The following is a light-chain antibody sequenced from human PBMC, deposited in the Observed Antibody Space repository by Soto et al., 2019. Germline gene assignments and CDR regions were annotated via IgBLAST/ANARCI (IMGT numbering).Light chain of an antibody. CDR3: SSYSTSTTLGV. Sequence: QSALAQPASVSGSPGQSITISCTGTSDDVGAYNSFSWYQQLPHKAPQVIIYEVSGRPSGGSNRFSGSKSGNTASLTIAGLQAEDEADYYCSSYSTSTTLGVFGTGTKVTVL. V-gene: IGLV2-14*01. J-gene: IGLJ1*01. CDR2: EVS. CDR1: SDDVGAYNS.